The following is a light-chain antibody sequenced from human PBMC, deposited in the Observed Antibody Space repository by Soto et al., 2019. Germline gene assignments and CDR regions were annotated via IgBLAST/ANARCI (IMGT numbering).Light chain of an antibody. V-gene: IGKV3-11*01. CDR2: DAS. CDR3: QQRSNWLIT. Sequence: EIVLTQSPATLSLSPGERATLSCRASQSVSSYLAWYQQKPGQAPRLLIYDASNRATGIPARFSGGGSGTDFTPTISSLEPEDFAVYYCQQRSNWLITFGQGTRLEIK. J-gene: IGKJ5*01. CDR1: QSVSSY.